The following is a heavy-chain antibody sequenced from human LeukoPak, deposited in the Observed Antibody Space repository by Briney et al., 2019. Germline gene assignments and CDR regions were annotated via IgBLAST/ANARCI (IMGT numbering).Heavy chain of an antibody. D-gene: IGHD3-3*01. CDR1: GGSISSDSYY. V-gene: IGHV4-61*02. CDR2: IYDSGST. CDR3: ARALRDFGNWFDS. Sequence: PSETLSLTCSVSGGSISSDSYYWSWIRQPAGKGLEWIGRIYDSGSTNYNPSLESRVTISVDTSKNQFTLKLSSVTAADTAVYYCARALRDFGNWFDSWGQGTLVTVSS. J-gene: IGHJ5*01.